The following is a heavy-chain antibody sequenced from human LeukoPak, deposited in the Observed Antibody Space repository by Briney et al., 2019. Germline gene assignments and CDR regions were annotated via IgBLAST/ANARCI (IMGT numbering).Heavy chain of an antibody. V-gene: IGHV3-21*01. CDR2: ISSSSSYI. J-gene: IGHJ5*02. CDR1: GFSFYDYS. CDR3: ARVHYYDSSGYYA. Sequence: GGSLRLSCTGSGFSFYDYSMNWVRQAPGKGLEWVSSISSSSSYIYYADSVKGRFTISRDNAKNSLYLQMNSLRAEDTAVYHCARVHYYDSSGYYAWGQGTLVTVSS. D-gene: IGHD3-22*01.